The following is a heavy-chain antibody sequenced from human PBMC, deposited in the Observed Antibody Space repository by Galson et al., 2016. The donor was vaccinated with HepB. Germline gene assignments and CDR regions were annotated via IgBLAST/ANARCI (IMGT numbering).Heavy chain of an antibody. D-gene: IGHD1-14*01. CDR3: AKPPDTIRYYYHALDV. J-gene: IGHJ6*02. CDR1: GGPFSNSA. V-gene: IGHV1-69*13. Sequence: SVKVSCKASGGPFSNSAFSWVRQAPGQGLEWMGGIIPVFGTTDFAQRFQGRVTITADESTSTVYMEMSSLTFEDTAIYFCAKPPDTIRYYYHALDVWGQGTTVTVSS. CDR2: IIPVFGTT.